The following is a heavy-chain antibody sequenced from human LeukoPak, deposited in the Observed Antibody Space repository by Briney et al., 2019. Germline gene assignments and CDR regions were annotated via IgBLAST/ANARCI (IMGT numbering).Heavy chain of an antibody. D-gene: IGHD6-19*01. CDR3: ARVRYSSGWYLVRKYYFDY. Sequence: SETLSLTCTVSGYSISSGYYWSWIRQPPGRGLEWIGEINHSGSTNYNPSLKSRVTISVDTSKNQFSLKLSSVTAADTAVYYCARVRYSSGWYLVRKYYFDYWGQGTLVTVSS. J-gene: IGHJ4*02. V-gene: IGHV4-38-2*02. CDR1: GYSISSGYY. CDR2: INHSGST.